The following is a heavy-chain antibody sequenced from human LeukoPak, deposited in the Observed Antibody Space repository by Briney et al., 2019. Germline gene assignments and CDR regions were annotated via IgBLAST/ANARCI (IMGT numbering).Heavy chain of an antibody. Sequence: PSEALSLTCTVSGGSISSSSYYWGWIRQPPGKGLEWIGSIYYSGSTYYNPSLKSRVTISVDTSKNQFSLKLSPVTAADTAVYYCARQDILTGEGFDYWGQGTLVTVSS. CDR1: GGSISSSSYY. D-gene: IGHD3-9*01. CDR3: ARQDILTGEGFDY. J-gene: IGHJ4*02. V-gene: IGHV4-39*01. CDR2: IYYSGST.